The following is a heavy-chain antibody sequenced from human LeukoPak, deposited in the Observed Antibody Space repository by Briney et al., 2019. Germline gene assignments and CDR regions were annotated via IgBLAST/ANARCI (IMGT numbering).Heavy chain of an antibody. J-gene: IGHJ4*02. CDR1: GGSISSSNW. V-gene: IGHV4-4*02. CDR3: ARDGSGSYKGFYYFDY. D-gene: IGHD3-10*01. Sequence: SETLSLTCAVSGGSISSSNWWSWVRPPPGKGLEWIGEIYHSGSTNYNPSLKSRVTISVDKSKNQFSLKLSSVTAADTAVYYCARDGSGSYKGFYYFDYWAQGTLVTVSS. CDR2: IYHSGST.